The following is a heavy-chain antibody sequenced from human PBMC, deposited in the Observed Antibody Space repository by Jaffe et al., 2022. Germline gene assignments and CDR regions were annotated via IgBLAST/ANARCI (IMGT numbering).Heavy chain of an antibody. J-gene: IGHJ4*02. CDR3: TRETNYGDYEWLFGY. D-gene: IGHD4-17*01. CDR2: IRSKAYGGTT. Sequence: EVQLVESGGGLVQPGRSLRLSCTASGFTFGDYAMSWVRQAPGKGLEWVGFIRSKAYGGTTEYAASVKGRFTISRDDSKSIAYLQMNSLKTEDTAVYYCTRETNYGDYEWLFGYWGQGTLVTVSS. CDR1: GFTFGDYA. V-gene: IGHV3-49*04.